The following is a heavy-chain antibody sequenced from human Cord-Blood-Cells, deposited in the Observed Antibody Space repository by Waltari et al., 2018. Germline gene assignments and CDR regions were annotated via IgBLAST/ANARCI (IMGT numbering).Heavy chain of an antibody. CDR1: GFPFSDHS. J-gene: IGHJ4*02. V-gene: IGHV3-72*01. Sequence: EVQLVVSGGGLVQHGGSVRLFCAASGFPFSDHSMDWVRKVPGKGLEWVGCSRNKANIYATEYAASVKGRFTISRDDSKNSLYLQMNSLKTEDTAVYYCARSYYDSSGYYYYFDYWGQGTLVTVSS. CDR2: SRNKANIYAT. D-gene: IGHD3-22*01. CDR3: ARSYYDSSGYYYYFDY.